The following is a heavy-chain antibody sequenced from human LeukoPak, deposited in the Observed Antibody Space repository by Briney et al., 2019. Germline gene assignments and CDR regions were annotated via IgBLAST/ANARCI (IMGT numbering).Heavy chain of an antibody. V-gene: IGHV4-59*01. Sequence: SETLSLTCTVSGGSISSYYWSWIRQPPGKGLEWIGYIYYSGSTNYNPSLKSRVTISVDTSKNQFSLKLSSVTAADTAAYYCARDRRYYYGSGSSGIMYYYYYYGMDVWGQGTTVTVSS. D-gene: IGHD3-10*01. CDR1: GGSISSYY. J-gene: IGHJ6*02. CDR2: IYYSGST. CDR3: ARDRRYYYGSGSSGIMYYYYYYGMDV.